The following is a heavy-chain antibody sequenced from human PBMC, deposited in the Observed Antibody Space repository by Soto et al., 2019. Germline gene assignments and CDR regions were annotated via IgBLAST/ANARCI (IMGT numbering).Heavy chain of an antibody. CDR2: IKTDGYAA. CDR3: VRESGVAADC. Sequence: VESGGVLVQPGGSLRLSCVASGFTFESQWMHWVRQAPGEGLVWVSRIKTDGYAAAYADSVKGRFTISRDKTKNTVYLQMNSLRPEDTAVYFCVRESGVAADCWGQGALVTVSS. D-gene: IGHD6-19*01. V-gene: IGHV3-74*01. J-gene: IGHJ4*02. CDR1: GFTFESQW.